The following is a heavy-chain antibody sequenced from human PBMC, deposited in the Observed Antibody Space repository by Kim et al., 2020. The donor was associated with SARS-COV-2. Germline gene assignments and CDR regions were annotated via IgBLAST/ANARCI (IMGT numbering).Heavy chain of an antibody. CDR3: GRDSYGSYSLDY. J-gene: IGHJ4*02. Sequence: YYADSVKGRSTIARDNAKNSLYLQMNSLRGEDTAVYYCGRDSYGSYSLDYWGQGTLVTVSS. V-gene: IGHV3-21*01. D-gene: IGHD1-26*01.